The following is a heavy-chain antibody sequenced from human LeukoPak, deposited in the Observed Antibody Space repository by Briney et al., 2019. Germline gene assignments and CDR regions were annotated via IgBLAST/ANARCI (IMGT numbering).Heavy chain of an antibody. CDR3: ATHQRSIAAAGNLDY. CDR1: GGSISSGGYY. J-gene: IGHJ4*02. V-gene: IGHV4-30-2*01. D-gene: IGHD6-13*01. Sequence: PAETLSLTCTVSGGSISSGGYYWIWIRQPPGKGLEWIGYIYRSGSAYYNPSLKSRVTISVDKSKNQFSLKLSSVTAADPAVYSCATHQRSIAAAGNLDYWGPGTLVTVSS. CDR2: IYRSGSA.